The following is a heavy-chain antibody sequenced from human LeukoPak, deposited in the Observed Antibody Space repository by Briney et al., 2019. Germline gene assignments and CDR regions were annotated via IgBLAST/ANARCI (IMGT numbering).Heavy chain of an antibody. CDR3: ARGRGDFWSGYYYYYYGMDV. Sequence: SETLSLTCAVSGGSISSGGYSWSWIRQPPGKGLEWIGYIYHSGSTYYNPSLKSRVTISVDTSKNQFSLKLSSVTAADTAVYYCARGRGDFWSGYYYYYYGMDVWGQGTTVTVSS. CDR2: IYHSGST. D-gene: IGHD3-3*01. J-gene: IGHJ6*02. V-gene: IGHV4-30-2*01. CDR1: GGSISSGGYS.